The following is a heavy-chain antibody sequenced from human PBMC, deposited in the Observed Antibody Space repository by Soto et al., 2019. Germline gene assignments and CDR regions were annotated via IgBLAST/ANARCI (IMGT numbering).Heavy chain of an antibody. CDR2: ISWNSGSI. J-gene: IGHJ4*02. V-gene: IGHV3-9*01. Sequence: DVQLVESGGGLVQPGRSLRLSCAASGFTFDDYAMHWVRQAPGKGLEWVSGISWNSGSIGYADSVKGRFTISRDNAKNSLYLQMNSLRAEDTSLYYCAKVAWQLVRCPFDYWGQGTLVTVCS. D-gene: IGHD6-6*01. CDR1: GFTFDDYA. CDR3: AKVAWQLVRCPFDY.